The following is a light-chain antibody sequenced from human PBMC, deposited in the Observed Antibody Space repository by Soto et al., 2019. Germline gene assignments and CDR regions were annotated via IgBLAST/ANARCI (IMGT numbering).Light chain of an antibody. CDR2: GAS. CDR1: QSVSDSY. CDR3: QQYGTSPYA. J-gene: IGKJ2*01. V-gene: IGKV3-20*01. Sequence: EIVLTQSPGTLSLSPGERATLSCRASQSVSDSYLAWYQQKPGQTPRLLIYGASSRATGIPDRFSGSGSGTDFTLTISRLESEDFAVYYCQQYGTSPYAFGQGTKLEI.